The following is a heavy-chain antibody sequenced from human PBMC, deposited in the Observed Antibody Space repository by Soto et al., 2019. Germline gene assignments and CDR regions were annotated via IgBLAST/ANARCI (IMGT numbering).Heavy chain of an antibody. V-gene: IGHV1-69*13. Sequence: GASVKVSCKASGGTFSRCAISWVRQAPGQGLEWMGGIIPIFGTANYAQKFQRRVTITADESTSTADMELRSLRSEDTAVYYRAGAMVYSRNRCYLRRHSYYYRKDLRDQVTTVT. D-gene: IGHD2-2*01. CDR2: IIPIFGTA. J-gene: IGHJ6*02. CDR3: AGAMVYSRNRCYLRRHSYYYRKDL. CDR1: GGTFSRCA.